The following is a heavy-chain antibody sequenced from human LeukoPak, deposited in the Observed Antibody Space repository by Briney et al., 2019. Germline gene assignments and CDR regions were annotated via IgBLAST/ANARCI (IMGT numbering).Heavy chain of an antibody. CDR1: GYTLTAYY. V-gene: IGHV1-46*01. Sequence: ASVQVSCTASGYTLTAYYIHWVRQAPGQGLEWMGIINPSGGSTRYPQKFQDRVTMTRDTSTSTVYMELSSLKSDDTAIYYCARGVFGELEKLMFQHWGQGTLVTVSS. CDR3: ARGVFGELEKLMFQH. D-gene: IGHD3-10*02. CDR2: INPSGGST. J-gene: IGHJ1*01.